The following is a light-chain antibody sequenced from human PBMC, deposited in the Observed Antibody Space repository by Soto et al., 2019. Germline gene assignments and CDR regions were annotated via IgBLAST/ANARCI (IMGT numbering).Light chain of an antibody. CDR2: DVS. CDR1: SSDVGGYNY. V-gene: IGLV2-14*01. J-gene: IGLJ2*01. CDR3: SSYTSSSTLV. Sequence: QSVLTQPASVSGSPGQSITISCTGTSSDVGGYNYVSWYQQHPGKAPRLMIYDVSNRPSGVSNRFSGSKSGNTASLTISGLQAEDEAHYYCSSYTSSSTLVFGGGTQLTV.